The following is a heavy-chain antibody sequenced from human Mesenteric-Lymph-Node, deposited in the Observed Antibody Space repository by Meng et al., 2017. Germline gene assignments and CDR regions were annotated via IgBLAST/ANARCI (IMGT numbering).Heavy chain of an antibody. Sequence: GESLKISCAASGFTFSDYYMSWIRQAPGKGLEWVSYISSSGSTIYYADSVKGRFTISRDNAKNSLYLQMNSLRAEDTAVYYCARVGSGWFSDYWGQGTLVTVSS. V-gene: IGHV3-11*01. CDR2: ISSSGSTI. CDR1: GFTFSDYY. J-gene: IGHJ4*02. D-gene: IGHD6-19*01. CDR3: ARVGSGWFSDY.